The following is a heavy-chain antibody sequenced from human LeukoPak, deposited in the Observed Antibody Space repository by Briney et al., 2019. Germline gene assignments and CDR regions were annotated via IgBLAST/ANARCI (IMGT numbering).Heavy chain of an antibody. J-gene: IGHJ4*02. CDR2: ISPLFGAA. CDR1: GGTFNNSY. Sequence: SVKISCKASGGTFNNSYITWVRQARGQGLEWMGWISPLFGAADYAQQFQGRVTLTADESTGTAYMELSSLRFDDTAIYYCAKDADIVVIPAPLDSWGQGTLVSVSS. CDR3: AKDADIVVIPAPLDS. D-gene: IGHD2-15*01. V-gene: IGHV1-69*13.